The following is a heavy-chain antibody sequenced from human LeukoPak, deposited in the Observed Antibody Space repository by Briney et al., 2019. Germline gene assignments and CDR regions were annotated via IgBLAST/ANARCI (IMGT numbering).Heavy chain of an antibody. D-gene: IGHD4-17*01. CDR3: ATKRGYGDWFDP. Sequence: SVKVSCKASGGTFSSYAISWVRQAPGQGLEWMGGIIPIFGTANYAQKFQGRVTITADESTSTAYMELSSLRSEDTAVYYCATKRGYGDWFDPWGQGTLVTVSS. V-gene: IGHV1-69*13. CDR2: IIPIFGTA. CDR1: GGTFSSYA. J-gene: IGHJ5*02.